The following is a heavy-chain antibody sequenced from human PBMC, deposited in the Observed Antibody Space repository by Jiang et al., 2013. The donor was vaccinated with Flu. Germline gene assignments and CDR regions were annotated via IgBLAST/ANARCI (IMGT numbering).Heavy chain of an antibody. CDR1: GYSISSGNY. CDR3: ASISGISGPRFDAFDV. J-gene: IGHJ3*01. V-gene: IGHV4-38-2*01. Sequence: LLKPSETLSLTCGVSGYSISSGNYWGWIRQPPGKGPEWIGSIYHSGTTYFNPSLKSRVSISVDTSKNHFSLKLGSVTAADTAVYYCASISGISGPRFDAFDVWGQGTMVTVSS. D-gene: IGHD1-20*01. CDR2: IYHSGTT.